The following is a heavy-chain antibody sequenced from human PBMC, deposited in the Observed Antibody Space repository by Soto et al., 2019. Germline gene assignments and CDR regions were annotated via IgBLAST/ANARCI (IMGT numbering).Heavy chain of an antibody. CDR1: GFTFSSYS. J-gene: IGHJ4*02. CDR2: ITSNGGKT. CDR3: VQDREFVVVTPAYYFDY. D-gene: IGHD2-21*02. Sequence: HPGGSLRLSCAASGFTFSSYSMHWVRQAPGKGLELVSAITSNGGKTYYADSEKGSFTISRNNSKNTLYHQISSLRAEDTAVDYCVQDREFVVVTPAYYFDYWGQGTLVTVSS. V-gene: IGHV3-64D*06.